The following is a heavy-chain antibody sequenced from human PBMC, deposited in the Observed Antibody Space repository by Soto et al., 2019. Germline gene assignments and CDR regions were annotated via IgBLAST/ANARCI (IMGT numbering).Heavy chain of an antibody. D-gene: IGHD6-19*01. CDR1: GFTFSGYG. CDR3: ARDGGWYHNVDWYFDL. V-gene: IGHV3-33*01. J-gene: IGHJ2*01. CDR2: IWYDGSNK. Sequence: QVPLVESGGGVVQPGRSLRLSCAASGFTFSGYGMHWVRQAPGKGLEWVAVIWYDGSNKYYADSVKGRFTISRDNSKNTLYLQMSSLRAEDTAVYYCARDGGWYHNVDWYFDLWGRGTLVTVSS.